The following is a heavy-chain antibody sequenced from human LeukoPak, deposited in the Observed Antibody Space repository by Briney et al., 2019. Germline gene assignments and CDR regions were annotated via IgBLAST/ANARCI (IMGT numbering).Heavy chain of an antibody. Sequence: GGSLRLSCAASGFTFSSHEMNWVRQAPGKGLEWVSYISSSGSTIYYADSVKGRFTISRDNAKNSLYLQMNGLRAEDTAVYYCAREIVLMVYAIQDQTGGYMDVWGKGTTVTVSS. D-gene: IGHD2-8*01. CDR1: GFTFSSHE. CDR2: ISSSGSTI. CDR3: AREIVLMVYAIQDQTGGYMDV. V-gene: IGHV3-48*03. J-gene: IGHJ6*03.